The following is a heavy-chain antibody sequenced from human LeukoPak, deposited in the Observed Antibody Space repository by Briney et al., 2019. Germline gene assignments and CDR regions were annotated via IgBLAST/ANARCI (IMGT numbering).Heavy chain of an antibody. Sequence: ASVKVSCKASGYTFTGYYMHWVRQAPGQGLEWMGWINPNSGGTNYAQKFQGRVTMTRDTSISTAYMELSRLRSDDTAVYYCARAVSSWPDAWFDPWGQGTLVTVSS. V-gene: IGHV1-2*02. J-gene: IGHJ5*02. CDR2: INPNSGGT. CDR1: GYTFTGYY. D-gene: IGHD6-13*01. CDR3: ARAVSSWPDAWFDP.